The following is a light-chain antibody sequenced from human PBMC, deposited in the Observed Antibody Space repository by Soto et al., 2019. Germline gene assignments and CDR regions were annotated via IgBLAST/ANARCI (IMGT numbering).Light chain of an antibody. CDR2: GAS. J-gene: IGKJ1*01. Sequence: EIVLTQSPGTLSLSPGERATLSCRASQTISSSHLAWYQQKPGQAPRLLIYGASSRATDIQDRFSGSGSGADFTLTISRLKPEDYAVYYCQHYDCSLRTFGPGTKVEIK. CDR3: QHYDCSLRT. V-gene: IGKV3-20*01. CDR1: QTISSSH.